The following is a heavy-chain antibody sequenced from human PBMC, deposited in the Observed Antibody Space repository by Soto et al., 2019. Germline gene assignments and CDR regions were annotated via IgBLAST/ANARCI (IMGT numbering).Heavy chain of an antibody. CDR2: VYFNGNT. Sequence: LPETLSLTCTVSAASFSKYYWTWIRQPPGKGLEWIGYVYFNGNTNYNPSLKRRVSISIDTSKNQISLTLNSVTAADTAVYYCASVTFGGVVLAHWGQGTLVTVSS. V-gene: IGHV4-59*01. D-gene: IGHD3-16*01. CDR1: AASFSKYY. J-gene: IGHJ4*02. CDR3: ASVTFGGVVLAH.